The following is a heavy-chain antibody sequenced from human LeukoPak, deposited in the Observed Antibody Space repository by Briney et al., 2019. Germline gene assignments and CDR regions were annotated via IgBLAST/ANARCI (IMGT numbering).Heavy chain of an antibody. CDR1: GFTVSSSF. CDR3: AKDPAVVPAAIFDY. V-gene: IGHV3-53*01. D-gene: IGHD2-2*01. Sequence: GGSLRLSCAASGFTVSSSFIYWVRRAPGKGLEWVSFIHRDDKTYYADSVKGRFTMSRDNSKNTLYLQMNILRAEDTAVYYCAKDPAVVPAAIFDYWGQGTLVTVSS. J-gene: IGHJ4*02. CDR2: IHRDDKT.